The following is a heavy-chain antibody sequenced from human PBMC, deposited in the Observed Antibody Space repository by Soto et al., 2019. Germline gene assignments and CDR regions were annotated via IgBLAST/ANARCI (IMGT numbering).Heavy chain of an antibody. CDR2: IYYSGST. Sequence: SETLSLTCTVSGGSISSYYWSWIRQPPGKGLEWIGYIYYSGSTNYNPSLKSRVTISVDTSKNQFSLKLSSVTAADTAVYYCARLRTTVTTGYYFDYWGQGTLVTVSS. CDR3: ARLRTTVTTGYYFDY. J-gene: IGHJ4*02. V-gene: IGHV4-59*08. D-gene: IGHD4-17*01. CDR1: GGSISSYY.